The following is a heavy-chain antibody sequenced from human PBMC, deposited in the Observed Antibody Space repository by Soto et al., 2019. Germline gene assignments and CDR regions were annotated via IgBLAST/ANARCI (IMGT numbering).Heavy chain of an antibody. D-gene: IGHD6-13*01. Sequence: PGGSLRLSCAASGFTFSSYGMHWVRQAPGKGLEWVAVIWYDGSNKYYADSVKGRFTISRDNSKNTPYLQMNSLRAEDTAVYYCATSIWYSSSWCFDYRAQGTLVTVSS. CDR3: ATSIWYSSSWCFDY. V-gene: IGHV3-33*01. CDR2: IWYDGSNK. J-gene: IGHJ4*02. CDR1: GFTFSSYG.